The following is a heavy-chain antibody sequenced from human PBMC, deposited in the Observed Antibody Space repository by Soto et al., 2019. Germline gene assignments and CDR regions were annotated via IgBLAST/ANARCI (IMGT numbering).Heavy chain of an antibody. J-gene: IGHJ4*02. V-gene: IGHV4-34*01. CDR1: GGSFSGYY. Sequence: QVQLQQWGAGLLKPSETLSLTCAVYGGSFSGYYWSWIRQPPGKGLEWIGEINHSGSTNYNPSLKSRVTISVDTSKNQFSLKLSSVTAADTAVYYCARVGVAATPIDYWGQGTLVTVSS. CDR3: ARVGVAATPIDY. D-gene: IGHD2-15*01. CDR2: INHSGST.